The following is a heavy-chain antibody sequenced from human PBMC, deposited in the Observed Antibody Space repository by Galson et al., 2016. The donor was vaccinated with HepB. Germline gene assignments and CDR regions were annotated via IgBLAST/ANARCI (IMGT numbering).Heavy chain of an antibody. V-gene: IGHV3-48*01. D-gene: IGHD2-2*02. CDR1: GFTFSSYS. CDR3: ARGRTTSCNSAFDI. CDR2: ISSSSSTI. J-gene: IGHJ3*02. Sequence: SLRLSCAASGFTFSSYSVNWVRQAPGKGLEWVSYISSSSSTIYYADSVKGRFTISRDNAKNSLYLQVNSLRVEDTAIYYCARGRTTSCNSAFDIWGQGTMVTVSS.